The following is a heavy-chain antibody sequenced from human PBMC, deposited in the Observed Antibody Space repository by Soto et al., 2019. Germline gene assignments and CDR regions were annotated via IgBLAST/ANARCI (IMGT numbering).Heavy chain of an antibody. V-gene: IGHV1-3*01. CDR2: INAGNGNT. D-gene: IGHD2-21*02. Sequence: KVSCKASGYTFPSYAMHWVRQAPGQRLEWMGWINAGNGNTKYSQKFQGRVTITRDTSASTAYMELSSLRSEDTAVYYCARSIVVVTALDYWGQGTLVTVSS. CDR3: ARSIVVVTALDY. J-gene: IGHJ4*02. CDR1: GYTFPSYA.